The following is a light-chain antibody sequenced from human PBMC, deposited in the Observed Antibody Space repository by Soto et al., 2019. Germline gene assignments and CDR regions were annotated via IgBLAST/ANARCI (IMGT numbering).Light chain of an antibody. V-gene: IGLV2-14*03. CDR3: CSSATGTGTNGV. CDR1: SSDVGDSDY. J-gene: IGLJ3*02. CDR2: GVT. Sequence: QSALTQPASVSGSPGQSITISCTGTSSDVGDSDYVSWYQHHPGKAPKLMISGVTNRPSGVSNRFSGSKSGNTASLTISGLPAEDEADYDDCSSATGTGTNGVFGGGTKLTVL.